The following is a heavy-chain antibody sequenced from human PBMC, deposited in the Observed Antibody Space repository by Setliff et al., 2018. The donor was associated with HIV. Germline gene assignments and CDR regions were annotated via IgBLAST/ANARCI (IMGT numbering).Heavy chain of an antibody. CDR3: AREKGVATIGRDAFDI. V-gene: IGHV1-46*01. CDR2: INPSGGST. Sequence: ASVKVSCKAFGYTFTGHYMHWVRQAPGQGLEWMGIINPSGGSTSYAQKLQGRVTMTTDTSTSTAYMELRSLRSDDTAVYYCAREKGVATIGRDAFDIWGQGTMVTVSS. J-gene: IGHJ3*02. CDR1: GYTFTGHY. D-gene: IGHD5-12*01.